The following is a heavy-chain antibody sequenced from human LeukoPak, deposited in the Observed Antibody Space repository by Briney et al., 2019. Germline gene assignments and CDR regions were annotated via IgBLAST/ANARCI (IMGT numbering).Heavy chain of an antibody. CDR3: ARGRFIMVRGVRMDV. V-gene: IGHV4-34*01. D-gene: IGHD3-10*01. J-gene: IGHJ6*02. Sequence: SETLSLTCAVYGGSFSGYYWSWIRSLPAKGPALYWESIHRGSTNYYPSLKSRVTISVDTSKNQFSLKLSSVTAADTAVYYCARGRFIMVRGVRMDVWGQGTTVTVSS. CDR2: SIHRGST. CDR1: GGSFSGYY.